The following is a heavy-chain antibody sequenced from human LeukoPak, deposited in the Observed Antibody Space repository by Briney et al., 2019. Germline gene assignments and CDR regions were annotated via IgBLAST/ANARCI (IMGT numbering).Heavy chain of an antibody. CDR2: VSWDSTRM. Sequence: GRSLRLSCAASGFNFDAYAMHWVRQVPGRGLEWVSGVSWDSTRMAYADSVKGRFTISRDNAKNSLYLQMTSLRPEDTAVYYCSRSPDFWSALDFWGQGTLVAVCS. D-gene: IGHD3-3*01. CDR3: SRSPDFWSALDF. J-gene: IGHJ4*02. CDR1: GFNFDAYA. V-gene: IGHV3-9*01.